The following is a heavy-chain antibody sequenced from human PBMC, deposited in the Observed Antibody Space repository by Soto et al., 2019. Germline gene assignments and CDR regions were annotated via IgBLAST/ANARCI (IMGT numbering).Heavy chain of an antibody. CDR2: ISYDGSNN. J-gene: IGHJ6*02. CDR1: GFTFSSYA. V-gene: IGHV3-30-3*01. Sequence: GGSLRLSCAASGFTFSSYAMHWVRQAPGKGLEWVAVISYDGSNNYYADSVKGRFTISRDNSKNTLYLQMNSLRAEDTAVYYCARSKLPYYYGMDVWGQGTTVTVSS. CDR3: ARSKLPYYYGMDV.